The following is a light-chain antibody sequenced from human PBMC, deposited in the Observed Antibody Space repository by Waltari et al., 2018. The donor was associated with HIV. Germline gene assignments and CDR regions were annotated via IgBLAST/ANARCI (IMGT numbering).Light chain of an antibody. CDR1: QLGDKS. Sequence: SYELSQPPSVSVSPGQTAGITCPGDQLGDKSACWFQQKPGQCPVLVIYEDSKRTSGIAERLTGPLSENKATLTISAAQAMDEADYGCQEWDSSTARVVGGGTKMTVL. J-gene: IGLJ2*01. V-gene: IGLV3-1*01. CDR3: QEWDSSTARV. CDR2: EDS.